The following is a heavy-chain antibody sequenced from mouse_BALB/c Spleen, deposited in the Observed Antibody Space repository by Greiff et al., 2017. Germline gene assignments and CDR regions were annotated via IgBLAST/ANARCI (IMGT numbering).Heavy chain of an antibody. CDR3: ARSYYDYDCFAY. CDR2: ISYSGST. V-gene: IGHV3-2*02. J-gene: IGHJ3*01. CDR1: GYSITSDYA. Sequence: EVKLQESGPGLVKPSQSLSLTCTVTGYSITSDYAWTWIRQFPGNKLEWMGYISYSGSTSYNPSLKSRISITRDTSKNQFFLQLNSVTTEDTATYYCARSYYDYDCFAYWGQGTLVTVSA. D-gene: IGHD2-4*01.